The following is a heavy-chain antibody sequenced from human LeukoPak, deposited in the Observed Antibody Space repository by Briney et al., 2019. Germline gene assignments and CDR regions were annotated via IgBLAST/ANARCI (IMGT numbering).Heavy chain of an antibody. CDR1: GFTFSTHW. D-gene: IGHD3-10*01. Sequence: PGGSLRLSCAASGFTFSTHWMTWVRQSPGKGLEWVANIKHDGSEKYYVDSVKGRFTISRDNAKNSLYLQMNSLRGEDTAVYYCARERLTVETAGSIDYWGQGTLVTVSS. CDR2: IKHDGSEK. CDR3: ARERLTVETAGSIDY. V-gene: IGHV3-7*01. J-gene: IGHJ4*02.